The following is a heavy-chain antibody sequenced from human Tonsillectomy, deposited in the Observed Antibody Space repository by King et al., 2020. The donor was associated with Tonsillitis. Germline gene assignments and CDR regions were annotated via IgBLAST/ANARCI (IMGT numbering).Heavy chain of an antibody. CDR2: IYYTGST. J-gene: IGHJ4*02. Sequence: QLQESGPGLVKPSETLSLTCTVSGGSISSSSYYWGWIRQPPGKGLEYIGSIYYTGSTFYNPSLKSRLTISVDTSKNQFALKLSSGTAADTAVYYCARHLFLWFGELLSSRDYFDYWGQGSLVTVSS. V-gene: IGHV4-39*01. CDR1: GGSISSSSYY. D-gene: IGHD3-10*01. CDR3: ARHLFLWFGELLSSRDYFDY.